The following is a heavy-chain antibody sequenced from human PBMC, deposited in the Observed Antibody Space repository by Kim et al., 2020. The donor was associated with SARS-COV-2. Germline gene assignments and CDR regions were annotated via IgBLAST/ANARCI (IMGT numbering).Heavy chain of an antibody. D-gene: IGHD1-7*01. CDR2: INPSDRST. Sequence: ASVKVSCKASGDTFTRHYTHWVRQAPGQGLEWMGLINPSDRSTSYAQKFQGRVTITRDTSTTTVYMELSSLNSEDTAMYYCVREGLELKNFDYWSPGTLV. CDR3: VREGLELKNFDY. J-gene: IGHJ4*02. CDR1: GDTFTRHY. V-gene: IGHV1-46*01.